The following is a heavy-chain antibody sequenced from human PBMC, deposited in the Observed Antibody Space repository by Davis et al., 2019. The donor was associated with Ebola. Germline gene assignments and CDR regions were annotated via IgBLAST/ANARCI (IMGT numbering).Heavy chain of an antibody. Sequence: MPSETLSLTCAVYGGSFSGYYWSWIRQPPGKGLEWIGEINHSGSTNYNPSLKSRVTISVDTSKNQVSLKLSSVTAADTAVYYCARLLVAAVVDYWGQGTLVTVSS. J-gene: IGHJ4*02. CDR2: INHSGST. CDR3: ARLLVAAVVDY. V-gene: IGHV4-34*01. CDR1: GGSFSGYY. D-gene: IGHD6-13*01.